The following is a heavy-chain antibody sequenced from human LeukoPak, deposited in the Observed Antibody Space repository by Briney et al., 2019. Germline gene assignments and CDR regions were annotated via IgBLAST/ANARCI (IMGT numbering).Heavy chain of an antibody. J-gene: IGHJ4*02. CDR3: ARDVDRFDY. CDR1: SFSISSGHY. Sequence: SETLSLTCSVSSFSISSGHYWGWIRQPPGKGLEWIGSIYHSGPTYYNPSLKSRVTISVDTSKNHFSLTLTSVTAADTAVYYCARDVDRFDYWGQGPWSPSPQ. CDR2: IYHSGPT. V-gene: IGHV4-38-2*02. D-gene: IGHD2-21*01.